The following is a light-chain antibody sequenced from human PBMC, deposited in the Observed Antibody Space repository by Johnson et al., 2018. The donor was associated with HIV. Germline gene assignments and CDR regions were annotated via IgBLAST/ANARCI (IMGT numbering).Light chain of an antibody. CDR1: SSNIGYHY. CDR3: GTWDSSLALF. Sequence: QSVLSQPPSVSAAPGQKVTISCSGSSSNIGYHYVSWYQQLPGTAPKLLIYENNKRPSGIPDRFSGSKSGTSATLGITGLQTGDEADYDCGTWDSSLALFFGTWPTVTVL. V-gene: IGLV1-51*02. CDR2: ENN. J-gene: IGLJ1*01.